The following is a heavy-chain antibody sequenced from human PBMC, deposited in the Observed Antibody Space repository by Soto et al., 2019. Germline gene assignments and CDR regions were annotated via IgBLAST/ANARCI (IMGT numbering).Heavy chain of an antibody. CDR1: GDTLSHYG. CDR2: TTPIIGTT. D-gene: IGHD3-16*01. CDR3: ATGGSSDTGGH. J-gene: IGHJ4*02. Sequence: QVQLVQSGAEVRKPGSSVKVSCKASGDTLSHYGISWVRQAPEQGLEWMGGTTPIIGTTDYAQKFQGRPTITADESTTTSYVDLISLRFDDTAVYYCATGGSSDTGGHWGQGTLVTVSS. V-gene: IGHV1-69*01.